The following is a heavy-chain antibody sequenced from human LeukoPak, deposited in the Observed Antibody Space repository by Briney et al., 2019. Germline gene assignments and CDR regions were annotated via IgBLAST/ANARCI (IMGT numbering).Heavy chain of an antibody. V-gene: IGHV3-23*01. J-gene: IGHJ4*02. Sequence: GGSLRLSCAASGFTFSSYAMSWVRQAPGKGLGWVSAISGSGGSTYYADSVKGRFTISRDNSKNTLYLQMNSLRAEDTAVYYCAKGDRYSSGFDYWGQGTLVTVSS. CDR3: AKGDRYSSGFDY. D-gene: IGHD6-19*01. CDR2: ISGSGGST. CDR1: GFTFSSYA.